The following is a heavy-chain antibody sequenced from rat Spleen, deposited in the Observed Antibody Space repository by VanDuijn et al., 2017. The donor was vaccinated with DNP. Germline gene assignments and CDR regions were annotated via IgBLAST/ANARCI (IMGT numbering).Heavy chain of an antibody. Sequence: EVQLVESGGGLVQPGRSLKLSCAASGFTFNKYGMAWVRQAPKKGLEWVALISPDGDRTYYRDSVKGRFTISRDNAKSTLYLQMHSLRSEDTATYYCATRYYGDDLDYWGQGVMVTVSS. CDR3: ATRYYGDDLDY. CDR1: GFTFNKYG. D-gene: IGHD1-7*01. V-gene: IGHV5S13*01. CDR2: ISPDGDRT. J-gene: IGHJ2*01.